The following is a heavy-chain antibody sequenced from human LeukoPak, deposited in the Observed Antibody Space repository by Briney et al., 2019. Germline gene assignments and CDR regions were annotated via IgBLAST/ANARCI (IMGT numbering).Heavy chain of an antibody. J-gene: IGHJ4*02. V-gene: IGHV3-23*01. CDR3: AKLCGSSSVSDY. D-gene: IGHD6-6*01. CDR1: GFTFSTYG. Sequence: GGSLRLSCAASGFTFSTYGMNWVRQAPGKGLEWVSGIHSGGYTYYADSVKGRFTISRDNSKNTLYLQMNSLRAEDTAKYYCAKLCGSSSVSDYWGQGTLVTVSS. CDR2: IHSGGYT.